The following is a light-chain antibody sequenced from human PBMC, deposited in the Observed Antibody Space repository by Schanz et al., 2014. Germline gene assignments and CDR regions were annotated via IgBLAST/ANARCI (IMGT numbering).Light chain of an antibody. Sequence: QSVLTQPPSASGTPGQRVPISCSGSSSNIGSNFLYWYQQLPGTAPKLLIYRNNQRPSGVPDRFSGSKSGTSASLAISGLRSEDEADYYCSSNGGVNIYVFGTGTKLTVL. CDR1: SSNIGSNF. CDR3: SSNGGVNIYV. V-gene: IGLV1-47*01. J-gene: IGLJ1*01. CDR2: RNN.